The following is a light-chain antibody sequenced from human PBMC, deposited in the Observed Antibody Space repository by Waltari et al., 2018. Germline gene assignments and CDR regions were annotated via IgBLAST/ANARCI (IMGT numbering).Light chain of an antibody. V-gene: IGKV1-39*01. CDR2: AAS. CDR3: QQSYSTPPYT. J-gene: IGKJ2*01. Sequence: DIQMTQSPSSLSASVGARVTITCRASQSISSYLNWYQKKPGKAPNLLIYAASSLQSGVPSRSSGSRSETEFTLTISSLQPEDFATYYCQQSYSTPPYTFGQGTKLEIK. CDR1: QSISSY.